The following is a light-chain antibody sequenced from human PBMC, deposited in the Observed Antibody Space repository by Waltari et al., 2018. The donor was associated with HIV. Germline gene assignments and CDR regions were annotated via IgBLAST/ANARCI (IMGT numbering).Light chain of an antibody. Sequence: QSALTQPASVPGSPGQSITLSCTGSSSYVGSYNVVSWYQQHTGKTPKLMIYEGIKRPSGVSNRFSGSKSGNTASLTISGLQAEDEADYYCCSYAGSSNWVFGGGTKLTVL. CDR1: SSYVGSYNV. CDR3: CSYAGSSNWV. J-gene: IGLJ3*02. V-gene: IGLV2-23*01. CDR2: EGI.